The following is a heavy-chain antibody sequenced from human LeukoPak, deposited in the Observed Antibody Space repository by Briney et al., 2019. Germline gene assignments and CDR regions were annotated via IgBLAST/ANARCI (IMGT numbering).Heavy chain of an antibody. V-gene: IGHV3-21*01. Sequence: GGSLRLSCAASGFTFSRYAVTWVRQAPGKGLEWVSAISGRSSHIYYGESVKGRFTISRDNAKNSLYLQMDSLGVEDTAVYYCGRAFPPLRTSSAGDLWGQGTLVIVSS. CDR1: GFTFSRYA. D-gene: IGHD3-16*01. CDR2: ISGRSSHI. J-gene: IGHJ1*01. CDR3: GRAFPPLRTSSAGDL.